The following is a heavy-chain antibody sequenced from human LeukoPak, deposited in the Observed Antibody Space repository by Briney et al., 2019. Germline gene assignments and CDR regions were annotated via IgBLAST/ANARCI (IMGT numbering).Heavy chain of an antibody. CDR3: ARPIYSSSWDAFNI. J-gene: IGHJ3*02. Sequence: GGSLRLACAASGFTFSSYWMSWVRQAPGKGLECVANINQDGSKVYYVDSVKGRFTISRDKAKKSLFLQMNSLRAEDTAVYYCARPIYSSSWDAFNIWGQGTMVTVSS. CDR1: GFTFSSYW. V-gene: IGHV3-7*01. D-gene: IGHD6-13*01. CDR2: INQDGSKV.